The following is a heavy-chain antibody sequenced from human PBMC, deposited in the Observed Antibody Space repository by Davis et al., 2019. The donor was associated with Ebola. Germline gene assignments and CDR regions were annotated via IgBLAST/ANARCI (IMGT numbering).Heavy chain of an antibody. CDR2: INSDGTTT. J-gene: IGHJ4*02. D-gene: IGHD2-2*01. Sequence: GESLKISCAASGFKFSYNWMHWVRQAPGRGLVWVARINSDGTTTTYADSVKGRFTVSRDNARNTLSMRMTSLRDEDTAVYYCARGGLPAAQDYWGQGTLVTVSS. CDR3: ARGGLPAAQDY. CDR1: GFKFSYNW. V-gene: IGHV3-74*01.